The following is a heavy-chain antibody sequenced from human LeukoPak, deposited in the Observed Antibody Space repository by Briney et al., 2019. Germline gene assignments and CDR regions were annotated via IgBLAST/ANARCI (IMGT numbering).Heavy chain of an antibody. V-gene: IGHV3-74*01. D-gene: IGHD3-10*01. CDR2: INSDGSST. Sequence: PGGSLRLSCAASGFTFSSYWMHWVRQAPGKGLVWVSRINSDGSSTSYADSVKGRFTISRDNAKNTLYLQMNSLRAEDTAVYYCARGSGSQGPGYYYYYYMDVWGKGTTVTVSS. CDR3: ARGSGSQGPGYYYYYYMDV. J-gene: IGHJ6*03. CDR1: GFTFSSYW.